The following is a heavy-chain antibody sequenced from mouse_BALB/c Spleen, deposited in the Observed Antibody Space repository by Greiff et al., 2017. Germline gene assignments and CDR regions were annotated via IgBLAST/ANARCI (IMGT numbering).Heavy chain of an antibody. CDR3: ARSGGYYDYDDYAMDY. D-gene: IGHD2-4*01. V-gene: IGHV1-67*01. CDR1: GYTFTDYA. Sequence: QVQLQQSGPELVRPGVSVKISCKGSGYTFTDYAMHWVKQSHAKSLEWIGVISTYYGNTNYNQKFKGKATMTVDKSSSTAYMELARLTSEDSAIYYCARSGGYYDYDDYAMDYWGQGTSVTVSS. CDR2: ISTYYGNT. J-gene: IGHJ4*01.